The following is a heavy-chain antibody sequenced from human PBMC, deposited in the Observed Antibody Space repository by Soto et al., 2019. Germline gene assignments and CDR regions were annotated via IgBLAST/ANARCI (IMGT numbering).Heavy chain of an antibody. CDR1: GFTFSSYA. CDR3: ARRLPSTKGIDF. CDR2: ISGSGGST. Sequence: GGSLRLSCAASGFTFSSYAMSWVRQAPGKGLEWVSAISGSGGSTYYADSVKGRFTISRDNSKNTLFLQINSLRADDTAVYYCARRLPSTKGIDFWGPGTLVTVSS. V-gene: IGHV3-23*01. D-gene: IGHD5-12*01. J-gene: IGHJ4*02.